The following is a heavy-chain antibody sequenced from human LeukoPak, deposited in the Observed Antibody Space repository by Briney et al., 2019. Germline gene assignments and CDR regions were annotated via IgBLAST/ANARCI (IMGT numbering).Heavy chain of an antibody. J-gene: IGHJ4*02. D-gene: IGHD2-21*02. CDR3: AQEGGPPSGGDSGWGGLDS. Sequence: GASVKVSCKASGYTFNRFYIHWVRQAPGQGREWMGLIYPGGNRANSAQKFQGRVTVTRDTSTATVYMELSSLRSEDTAVYYCAQEGGPPSGGDSGWGGLDSWGQGTLLTVSS. CDR1: GYTFNRFY. CDR2: IYPGGNRA. V-gene: IGHV1-46*02.